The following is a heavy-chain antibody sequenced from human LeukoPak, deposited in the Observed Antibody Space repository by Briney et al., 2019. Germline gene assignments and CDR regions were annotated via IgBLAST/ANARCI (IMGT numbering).Heavy chain of an antibody. J-gene: IGHJ6*02. CDR3: VRGGYCSGTSCAHYDGMDV. CDR2: IWYDGSHT. CDR1: GFGFSSYG. V-gene: IGHV3-33*01. Sequence: PGGSLRLSCAASGFGFSSYGMRWVRQAPGKGLEWVGDIWYDGSHTYYADSVKGRFTISRDNSMNTLYMQMNSLRGEDAAVYYCVRGGYCSGTSCAHYDGMDVWGQGTTVTVSS. D-gene: IGHD2-2*01.